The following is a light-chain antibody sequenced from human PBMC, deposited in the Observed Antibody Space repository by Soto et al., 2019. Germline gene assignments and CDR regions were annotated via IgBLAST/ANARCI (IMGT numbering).Light chain of an antibody. CDR2: DAS. Sequence: DIQMTQSPSTLSASVGDRVTITCRASQSISSWLAWYQQKPGKPPKLLIYDASSLESGVPSRFSGSGSGTEFTLTISSLQPDDFATYYCQQHNSYSTFGQGTKLEIK. CDR1: QSISSW. V-gene: IGKV1-5*01. J-gene: IGKJ2*01. CDR3: QQHNSYST.